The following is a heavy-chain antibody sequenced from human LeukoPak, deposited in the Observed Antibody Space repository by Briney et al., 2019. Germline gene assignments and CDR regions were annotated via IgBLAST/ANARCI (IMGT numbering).Heavy chain of an antibody. CDR1: GFTFSSYS. CDR3: ARDGSYSSGYYYYFDY. Sequence: GGSLRLSCAASGFTFSSYSMNWVRQAPGKGLEWVSSISSSSSYIYYADSVKGRFTVSRDNAKNSLYLQMNSLRAEDTAVYYCARDGSYSSGYYYYFDYWGQGTLVTVSS. D-gene: IGHD3-22*01. V-gene: IGHV3-21*01. J-gene: IGHJ4*02. CDR2: ISSSSSYI.